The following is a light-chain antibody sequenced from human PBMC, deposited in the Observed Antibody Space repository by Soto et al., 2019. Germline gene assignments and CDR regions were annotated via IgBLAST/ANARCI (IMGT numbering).Light chain of an antibody. CDR3: SSYAGIKNLV. CDR2: DVT. V-gene: IGLV2-11*01. J-gene: IGLJ2*01. Sequence: QSALTQPRSVSGSPGQSVTISCTGTSNDVGAYDYVSWYQHHPGKAPKLIIYDVTQRPSGIPDRFSGSKSGNTASLTISGLQTDDEADYYCSSYAGIKNLVFGGGTKLTVL. CDR1: SNDVGAYDY.